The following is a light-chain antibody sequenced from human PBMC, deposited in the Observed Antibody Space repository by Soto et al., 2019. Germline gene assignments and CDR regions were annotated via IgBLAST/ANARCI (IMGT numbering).Light chain of an antibody. CDR1: QSVSSN. CDR3: QQYNSWPPLT. CDR2: GAS. V-gene: IGKV3-15*01. Sequence: EIVITQSPATLSVSPGERATLSCRASQSVSSNLAWYQQKPGQAPRLLIYGASTRATGIPARFSGSGSGTEFTITISSLQSEDLAVYYCQQYNSWPPLTFGGGTKVEIK. J-gene: IGKJ4*01.